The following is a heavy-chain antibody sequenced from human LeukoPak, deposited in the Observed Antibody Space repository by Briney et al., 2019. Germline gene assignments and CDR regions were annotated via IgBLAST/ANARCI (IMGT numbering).Heavy chain of an antibody. J-gene: IGHJ2*01. D-gene: IGHD3-3*01. CDR1: GYTLTELS. CDR3: ATVRRFASVWCFDL. Sequence: ASMKVSCKVSGYTLTELSMHWVRQAPGKGLEWMGGFDPEDGETIYAQKFQGRVTMTEDTSTDTAYMELSSLRSEDTAVYYCATVRRFASVWCFDLWGRGTLVTVSS. CDR2: FDPEDGET. V-gene: IGHV1-24*01.